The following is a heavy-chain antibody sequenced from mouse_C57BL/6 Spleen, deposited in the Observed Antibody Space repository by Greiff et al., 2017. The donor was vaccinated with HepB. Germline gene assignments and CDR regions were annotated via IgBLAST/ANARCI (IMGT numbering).Heavy chain of an antibody. CDR2: IYPGGGYT. Sequence: QVQLQQSGAELVRPGTSVKMSCKASGYTFTNYWIGWAKQRPGHGLEWIGDIYPGGGYTNYNEKFKGKDTLTADKSSSTAYMQFSSLTSEDSAIYYCARGAYGSSPFYWYFDVWGTGTTVTVSS. J-gene: IGHJ1*03. V-gene: IGHV1-63*01. D-gene: IGHD1-1*01. CDR1: GYTFTNYW. CDR3: ARGAYGSSPFYWYFDV.